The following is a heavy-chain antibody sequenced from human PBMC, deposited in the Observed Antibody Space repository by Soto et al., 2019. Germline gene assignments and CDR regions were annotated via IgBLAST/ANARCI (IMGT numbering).Heavy chain of an antibody. CDR2: IYTSGST. Sequence: QVQLQESGPGLVKPSETLSLTCTVSGGSISSYYWSWIRQPAGKGLEWIGRIYTSGSTNYNPSLKGRVHMSVKPSKNQFFLKLSSVTAADTAVYYCARDDSSGYYYYYGMDVWGQGTTVTVSS. D-gene: IGHD3-22*01. CDR3: ARDDSSGYYYYYGMDV. J-gene: IGHJ6*02. CDR1: GGSISSYY. V-gene: IGHV4-4*07.